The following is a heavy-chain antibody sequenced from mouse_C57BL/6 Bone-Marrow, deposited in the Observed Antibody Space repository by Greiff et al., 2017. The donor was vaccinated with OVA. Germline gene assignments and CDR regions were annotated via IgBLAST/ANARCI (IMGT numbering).Heavy chain of an antibody. CDR2: IWSGGST. V-gene: IGHV2-2*01. Sequence: VQLQESGPGLVQPSQSLSITCTVSGFSLTSYGVHWVRQSPGKGLEWLGVIWSGGSTDYNAAFISRLSISKDNSKSQVFFKMNSLQADDTAIYYCARKGNYSNYAWFAYWGQGTLVTVSA. CDR3: ARKGNYSNYAWFAY. CDR1: GFSLTSYG. J-gene: IGHJ3*01. D-gene: IGHD2-5*01.